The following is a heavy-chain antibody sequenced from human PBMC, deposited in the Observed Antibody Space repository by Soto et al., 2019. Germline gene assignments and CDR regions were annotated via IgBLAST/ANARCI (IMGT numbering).Heavy chain of an antibody. CDR1: GFTFSDLW. Sequence: GGPLRLSCAASGFTFSDLWMSWVRQAPGKGLVWVSRIDSDGSSTSYADSVKGRFTISRDNAKNTLYLQMNSLRAEDTAVYYCAKSNWFDPWGQGTLVTVPQ. CDR3: AKSNWFDP. V-gene: IGHV3-74*01. J-gene: IGHJ5*02. CDR2: IDSDGSST.